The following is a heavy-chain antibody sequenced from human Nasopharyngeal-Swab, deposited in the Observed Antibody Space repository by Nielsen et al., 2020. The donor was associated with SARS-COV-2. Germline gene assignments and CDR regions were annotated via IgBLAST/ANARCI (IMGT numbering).Heavy chain of an antibody. V-gene: IGHV4-39*01. CDR3: ARQEGKYYDGRGRGMDV. CDR2: IYNSGSA. J-gene: IGHJ6*02. D-gene: IGHD3-22*01. Sequence: SETLSLTCTVSGGSMNTIRYYRGGIRQPPGKGREWIGNIYNSGSAYNNPSLKSRVSISVDTSKNQFSLKLASVTAADTAVYYCARQEGKYYDGRGRGMDVWGQGTTVTVSS. CDR1: GGSMNTIRYY.